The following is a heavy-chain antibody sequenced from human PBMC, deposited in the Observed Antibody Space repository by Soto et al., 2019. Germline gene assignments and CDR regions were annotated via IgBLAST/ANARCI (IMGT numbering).Heavy chain of an antibody. D-gene: IGHD3-10*01. CDR2: IYYSGST. CDR1: GGSISSGDYY. Sequence: KTSETLSLTCTVSGGSISSGDYYWSWIRQPPGKGLEWIGYIYYSGSTYYNPSLKSRVTISVDTSKNQFSLKLSSVTAADTAVYYCARDRVGHYYYYYGMDVWGQGTTVTVSS. V-gene: IGHV4-30-4*01. CDR3: ARDRVGHYYYYYGMDV. J-gene: IGHJ6*02.